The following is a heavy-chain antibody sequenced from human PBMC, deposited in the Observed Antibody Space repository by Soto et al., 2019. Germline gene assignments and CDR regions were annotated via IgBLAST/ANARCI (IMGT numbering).Heavy chain of an antibody. CDR1: GFTFSSYW. D-gene: IGHD3-22*01. V-gene: IGHV3-74*01. J-gene: IGHJ4*02. CDR3: VRGYSGDSYPGFDY. CDR2: IDSDGGSM. Sequence: EVQLVNSGGGLVQPGGSLRLSCAASGFTFSSYWMHWVRQAPGKGLVWVSRIDSDGGSMTYADSVKGRFTISRDNAKNTLYLQMNSLRAEDTAIYYCVRGYSGDSYPGFDYWGQGILVTVSS.